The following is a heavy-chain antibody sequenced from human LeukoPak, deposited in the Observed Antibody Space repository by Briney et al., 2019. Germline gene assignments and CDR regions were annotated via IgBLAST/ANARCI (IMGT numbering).Heavy chain of an antibody. V-gene: IGHV3-7*01. Sequence: GGSLRLSCAASGFTFTTYWMGWVRQAPGKGPEWVANINQVGSSKYFVDSVKGRFIISRDNAKNSLYLQMNSLRAEDTAVYYCAREGESYPDLDYWGQGTLVTVSS. CDR2: INQVGSSK. D-gene: IGHD3-10*01. CDR1: GFTFTTYW. J-gene: IGHJ4*02. CDR3: AREGESYPDLDY.